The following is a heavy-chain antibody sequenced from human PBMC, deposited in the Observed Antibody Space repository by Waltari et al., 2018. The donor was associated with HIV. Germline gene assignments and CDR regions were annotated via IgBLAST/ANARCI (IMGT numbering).Heavy chain of an antibody. V-gene: IGHV3-30*02. Sequence: QVQLVESGGGVVQPGGSLRLSWAASGFTFSSHGMHWVRQAPGKGLEWVAFIRYDGSNKYYADSVKGRFTISRDSSKNTLYLQMNTLRAEDTAVYYCATAYSSSWYVDYWGQGTLVTVSS. CDR3: ATAYSSSWYVDY. D-gene: IGHD6-13*01. CDR1: GFTFSSHG. CDR2: IRYDGSNK. J-gene: IGHJ4*02.